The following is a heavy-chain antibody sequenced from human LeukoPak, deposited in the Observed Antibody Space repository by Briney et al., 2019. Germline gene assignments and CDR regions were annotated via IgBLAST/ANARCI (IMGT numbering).Heavy chain of an antibody. J-gene: IGHJ4*02. D-gene: IGHD6-13*01. CDR2: IYYSGST. Sequence: SETLSLTCAVYGGSFSSSSYYWGWIRQPPGKGLEWIGSIYYSGSTYYNPSLKSRVTISVDTSKNQFSLKLSSVTAADTAVYYCARRYSSSWYDIPPFDYWGQGTLVTVSS. CDR3: ARRYSSSWYDIPPFDY. V-gene: IGHV4-39*01. CDR1: GGSFSSSSYY.